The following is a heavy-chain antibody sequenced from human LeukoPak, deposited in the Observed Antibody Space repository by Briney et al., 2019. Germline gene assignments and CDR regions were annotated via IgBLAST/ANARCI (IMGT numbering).Heavy chain of an antibody. CDR2: ISYDGSNK. V-gene: IGHV3-30-3*01. CDR3: ARYKGSSWIREGLRFDL. Sequence: GGSLRLSCAASGFTFSSYAMHWVRQAPGKGLEWVAVISYDGSNKYYADSVKGRFTISRDNSKNTLYLQMNSLRAEDTAVYYCARYKGSSWIREGLRFDLWGRGTLVTVSS. CDR1: GFTFSSYA. D-gene: IGHD6-13*01. J-gene: IGHJ2*01.